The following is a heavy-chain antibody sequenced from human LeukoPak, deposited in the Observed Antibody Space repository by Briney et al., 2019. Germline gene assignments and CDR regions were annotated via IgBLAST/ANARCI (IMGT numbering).Heavy chain of an antibody. J-gene: IGHJ4*02. Sequence: GGSLRLSCAASGFTFSSYGMHWVRQAPGKGLEWVAVISYDGSNKYYADSVKGRFTISRDNSKNTLYPQMNSLRAEDTAVYYCAKDASIAAAVDYWGQGTLVTVSS. V-gene: IGHV3-30*18. CDR2: ISYDGSNK. CDR3: AKDASIAAAVDY. CDR1: GFTFSSYG. D-gene: IGHD6-13*01.